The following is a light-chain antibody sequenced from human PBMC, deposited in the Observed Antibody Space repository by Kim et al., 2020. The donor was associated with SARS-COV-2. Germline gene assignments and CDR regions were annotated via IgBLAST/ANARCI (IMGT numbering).Light chain of an antibody. CDR3: QQYESYPRT. CDR1: QTISPW. CDR2: KAS. J-gene: IGKJ1*01. V-gene: IGKV1-5*03. Sequence: AAVGARVTITCRASQTISPWLAWYQQKPGKAPKLLIYKASTLETGVPSRFSGSGSGTELTLTISSLQPDDFATYYCQQYESYPRTFGQGTKVDIK.